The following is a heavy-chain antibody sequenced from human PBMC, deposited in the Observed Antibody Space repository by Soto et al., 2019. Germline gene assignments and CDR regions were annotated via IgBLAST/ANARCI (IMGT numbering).Heavy chain of an antibody. V-gene: IGHV1-18*01. D-gene: IGHD3-10*01. CDR1: GYTFTSYG. CDR3: ARAELLWFGELFGPLDY. CDR2: ISAYNGNT. Sequence: ASVKVSCKASGYTFTSYGISWVRRAPGQGLEWMGWISAYNGNTNYAQKLQGRVTMTTDTSTSTAYMELRSLRSDDTAVYYCARAELLWFGELFGPLDYWGQGTLVTVSS. J-gene: IGHJ4*02.